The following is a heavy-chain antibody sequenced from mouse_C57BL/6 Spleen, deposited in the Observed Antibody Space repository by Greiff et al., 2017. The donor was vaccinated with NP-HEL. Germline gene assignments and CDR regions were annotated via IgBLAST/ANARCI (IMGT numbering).Heavy chain of an antibody. D-gene: IGHD1-1*01. CDR2: INPGSGGT. V-gene: IGHV1-54*01. Sequence: VQLQQSGAELVRPGTSVKVSCKASGYAFTNYLIEWVKQRPGQGLEWIGVINPGSGGTNYNEKFKGKATLTADKSSSTAYMQLSSLTSEDSAVYFCARGPSTVLATPYAMDYWGQGTSVTVSS. CDR1: GYAFTNYL. J-gene: IGHJ4*01. CDR3: ARGPSTVLATPYAMDY.